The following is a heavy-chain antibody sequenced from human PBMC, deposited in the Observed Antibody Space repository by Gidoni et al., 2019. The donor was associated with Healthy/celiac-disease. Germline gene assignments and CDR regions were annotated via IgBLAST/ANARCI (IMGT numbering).Heavy chain of an antibody. V-gene: IGHV3-9*01. J-gene: IGHJ6*03. CDR2: ISWNSGSI. D-gene: IGHD2-2*01. Sequence: EVQLVESGGGLVQPGRSLRLSCAASGFTFDDYAMHWVRQAPGKGLEGVSGISWNSGSIGYADSVKGRFTISRDNAKNSLYLQMNSLRAEDTALYYCAKAGCSSTSCYGYYYYMDVWGKGTTVTVSS. CDR3: AKAGCSSTSCYGYYYYMDV. CDR1: GFTFDDYA.